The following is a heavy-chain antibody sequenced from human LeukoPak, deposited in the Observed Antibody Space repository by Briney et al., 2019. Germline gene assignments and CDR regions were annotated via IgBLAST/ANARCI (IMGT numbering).Heavy chain of an antibody. D-gene: IGHD6-19*01. Sequence: SETLSLTRTVSGGSISSSSYYWGWIRQPPGKGLEWIGCIYYTGSTYYNPSLKSRVTISVDTSENQFSLKLGSVTAADTAVYYCARQGLTPKYWYFDLWGRGTLVTVSS. CDR2: IYYTGST. V-gene: IGHV4-39*01. CDR3: ARQGLTPKYWYFDL. CDR1: GGSISSSSYY. J-gene: IGHJ2*01.